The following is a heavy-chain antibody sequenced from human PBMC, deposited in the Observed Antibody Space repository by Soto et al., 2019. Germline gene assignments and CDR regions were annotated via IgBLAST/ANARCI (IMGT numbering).Heavy chain of an antibody. J-gene: IGHJ3*02. CDR1: RGSISGSYW. D-gene: IGHD2-8*01. Sequence: QVQLQESGPALVKPSGTLSLTCAVSRGSISGSYWWSWVRQTPGKGLEWIGEIFHGGNTYYNPSLKSRVTLSVDKSKNQFSLNLTSVTAADTAVYYCARKMGAFDIWGQGTMVTVSS. CDR2: IFHGGNT. CDR3: ARKMGAFDI. V-gene: IGHV4-4*02.